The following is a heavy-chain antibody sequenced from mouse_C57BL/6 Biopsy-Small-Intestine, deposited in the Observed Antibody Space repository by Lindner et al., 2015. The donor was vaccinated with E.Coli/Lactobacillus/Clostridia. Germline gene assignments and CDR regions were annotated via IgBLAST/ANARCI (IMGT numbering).Heavy chain of an antibody. V-gene: IGHV1-81*01. Sequence: SVKVSCKTSGYTFTSYEINWVRQATGQGLEWMGWMNPNSGNTGYAQKFQGRVTMTRDSSISTAYMELSSLTSEDTAVYYCATRRGYYYRSGDLSDWGQGTLVTVSS. J-gene: IGHJ4*01. CDR3: ATRRGYYYRSGDLSD. D-gene: IGHD1-1*02. CDR2: MNPNSGNT. CDR1: GYTFTSYE.